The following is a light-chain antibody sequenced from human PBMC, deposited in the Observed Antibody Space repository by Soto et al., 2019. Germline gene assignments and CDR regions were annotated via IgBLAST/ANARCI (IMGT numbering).Light chain of an antibody. CDR3: QQYFSFPWT. V-gene: IGKV4-1*01. Sequence: DIVMTQSPDSLAVSLGERATINCKSSQSVLYSSNNKNYLAWYQQRPGQPPNLLIYWASTRASGVPDRFSGSGSGTDFTLTISSLQAEYVAIYYCQQYFSFPWTFGQGTKVEIK. CDR1: QSVLYSSNNKNY. J-gene: IGKJ1*01. CDR2: WAS.